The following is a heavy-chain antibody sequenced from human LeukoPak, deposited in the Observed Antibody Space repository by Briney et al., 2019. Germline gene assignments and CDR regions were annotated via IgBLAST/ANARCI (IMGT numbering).Heavy chain of an antibody. D-gene: IGHD2-2*01. CDR1: GGSISSYY. Sequence: SETLSLTCTVSGGSISSYYWSWIRQPPGKGLEWIGYIYYSGSTNYNPSLKSRVTISVDTSKNQFSLKLSSVTAADTAVYYCAGTHIVVVPSSLDYWGQGTLVTVSS. CDR2: IYYSGST. CDR3: AGTHIVVVPSSLDY. J-gene: IGHJ4*02. V-gene: IGHV4-59*01.